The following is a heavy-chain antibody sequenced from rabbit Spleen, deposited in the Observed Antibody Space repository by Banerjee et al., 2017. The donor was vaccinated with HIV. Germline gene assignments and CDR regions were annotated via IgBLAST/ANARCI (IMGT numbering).Heavy chain of an antibody. CDR2: IYAGSSGNT. CDR3: ARDASGGYWYFGL. J-gene: IGHJ4*01. V-gene: IGHV1S40*01. Sequence: QSLEESGGGLVKPEASLTLTCKASGFSFNSGYDMCWVRQAPGKGLEWIACIYAGSSGNTYSATWAKGRFTISKTSSTTVTLQMTSQTAADTATYLCARDASGGYWYFGLWGPGTLVTVS. CDR1: GFSFNSGYD. D-gene: IGHD1-1*01.